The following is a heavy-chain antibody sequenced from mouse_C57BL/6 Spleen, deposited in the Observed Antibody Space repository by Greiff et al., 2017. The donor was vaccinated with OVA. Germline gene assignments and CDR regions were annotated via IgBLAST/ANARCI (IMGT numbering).Heavy chain of an antibody. J-gene: IGHJ2*01. D-gene: IGHD2-5*01. CDR2: IDPETGGT. CDR3: TRGYSTFDY. CDR1: GYTFTDYE. Sequence: VQLQQSGAELVRPGASVTLSCKASGYTFTDYEMHWVKQTPVHGLEWIGAIDPETGGTAYNQKVKGKAILTADKSSSTAYMELRSLTSEDSAVYYCTRGYSTFDYWGQGTTLTVSS. V-gene: IGHV1-15*01.